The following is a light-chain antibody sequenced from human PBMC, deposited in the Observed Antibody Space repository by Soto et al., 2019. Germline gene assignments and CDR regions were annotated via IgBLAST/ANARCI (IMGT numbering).Light chain of an antibody. Sequence: IVLTQSPGTLSLSPGERGALSCRASQSVSSNYVAWYQQKPGQAPRLLIYGASSRATGIPDRFSGSGSGTDFTLTISSLEPEDFAVYYCQQRSNWPITFGQGTRLEI. CDR2: GAS. CDR3: QQRSNWPIT. J-gene: IGKJ5*01. CDR1: QSVSSNY. V-gene: IGKV3D-20*02.